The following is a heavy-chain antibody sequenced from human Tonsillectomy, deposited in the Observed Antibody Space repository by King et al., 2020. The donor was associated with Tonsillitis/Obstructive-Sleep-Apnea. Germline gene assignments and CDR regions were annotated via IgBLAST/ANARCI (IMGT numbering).Heavy chain of an antibody. V-gene: IGHV4-39*01. CDR2: IYYSGST. D-gene: IGHD3-3*01. CDR1: GGSISSSSYY. Sequence: QLQESGPGLVKPSETLSLTCTVSGGSISSSSYYWGWIRQPPGKGLEWIGSIYYSGSTYYNPSLKSRVTISVDTSKNQFSLKLSSVTAADTAVYYCATITIFGVVKGMGLDYWGQGTLVTVSS. CDR3: ATITIFGVVKGMGLDY. J-gene: IGHJ4*02.